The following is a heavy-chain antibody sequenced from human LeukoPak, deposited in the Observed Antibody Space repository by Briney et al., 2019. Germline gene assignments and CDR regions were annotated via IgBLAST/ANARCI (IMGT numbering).Heavy chain of an antibody. J-gene: IGHJ4*02. CDR1: GFTFSSYA. Sequence: GGSLRLSCAASGFTFSSYAMHWVRQGPGKGLEWVSGITGSGGSTYYADSVKGRFTISRDNSKNTLYLQMNSLRAEDTAVYYCAKRGSGYNHFDYWGQGTLVTVSS. V-gene: IGHV3-23*01. D-gene: IGHD3-3*01. CDR2: ITGSGGST. CDR3: AKRGSGYNHFDY.